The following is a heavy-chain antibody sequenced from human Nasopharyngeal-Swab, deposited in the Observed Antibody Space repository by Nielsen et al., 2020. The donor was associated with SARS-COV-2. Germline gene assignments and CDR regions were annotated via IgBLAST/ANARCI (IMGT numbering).Heavy chain of an antibody. D-gene: IGHD1-26*01. J-gene: IGHJ3*02. CDR3: ARDGLVSGSYDAFDI. V-gene: IGHV1-46*01. Sequence: ASAKVSCKASGYTFTSSYMHWVRHAPGQGLEWMGIINPSGGSTSYAQKFQGRVTMTRDTSTSTVYMELSSLRSEDTAVYYCARDGLVSGSYDAFDIWGQGTMVTVSS. CDR1: GYTFTSSY. CDR2: INPSGGST.